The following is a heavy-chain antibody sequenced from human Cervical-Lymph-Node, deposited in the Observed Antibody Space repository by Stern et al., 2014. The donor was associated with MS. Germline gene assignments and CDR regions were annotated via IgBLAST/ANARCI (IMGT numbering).Heavy chain of an antibody. D-gene: IGHD3-16*02. V-gene: IGHV1-69*09. J-gene: IGHJ4*02. CDR2: IIPILDKA. CDR3: AHSTPTIQITSGGVVGLALAY. Sequence: QVQLVQSGAELKKAGTSVKVSCKASGVTFNSYGVSWVRQAPGQGLEWLGTIIPILDKAGYPQKLKGRFAITGDMSTSTTYMELSSLRSEDTAMYYCAHSTPTIQITSGGVVGLALAYWGQGTPVTVSS. CDR1: GVTFNSYG.